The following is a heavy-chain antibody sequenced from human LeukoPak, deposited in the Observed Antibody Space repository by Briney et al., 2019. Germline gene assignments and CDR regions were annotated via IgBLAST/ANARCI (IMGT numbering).Heavy chain of an antibody. Sequence: GGSLRLSCEASGFTLSSHGMDWVRQAPGKGLEWVSYISSSSITVYYADSVKGRFTISRDNAKNSLYLQMNSLRAEDAAVYYCAKGFSSSWYNFDYWGQGTLVTVSS. J-gene: IGHJ4*02. V-gene: IGHV3-48*01. D-gene: IGHD6-13*01. CDR2: ISSSSITV. CDR1: GFTLSSHG. CDR3: AKGFSSSWYNFDY.